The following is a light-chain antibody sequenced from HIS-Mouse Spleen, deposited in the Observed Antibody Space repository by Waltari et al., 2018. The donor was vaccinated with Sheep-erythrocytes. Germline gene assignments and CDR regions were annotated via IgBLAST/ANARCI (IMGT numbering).Light chain of an antibody. CDR3: HVWDSSTL. V-gene: IGLV3-9*01. CDR2: RDS. CDR1: NIGSKN. J-gene: IGLJ2*01. Sequence: SYELTQPLSVSVALGQTARITCGGNNIGSKNVHWYQQKPGQAPVLVIYRDSNRPSGIPERFSGSNSGNTATLTISRAQAGDEADYYCHVWDSSTLFGGGNKLTVL.